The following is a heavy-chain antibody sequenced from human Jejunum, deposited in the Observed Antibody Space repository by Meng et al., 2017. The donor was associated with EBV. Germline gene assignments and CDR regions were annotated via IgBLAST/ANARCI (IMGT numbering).Heavy chain of an antibody. J-gene: IGHJ4*02. CDR3: ARGAYFDH. V-gene: IGHV4-30-2*01. CDR1: GGSISSGGYS. CDR2: IYYSGSA. Sequence: QLQLQESGSGLVKPSETLSLTCAVSGGSISSGGYSWHWIRQPPGKGLQWIGYIYYSGSAYYNPSLKSRVTLSVDRSKNQFSLNLSSVTAADTAVYYCARGAYFDHWGQGTLVTVSS.